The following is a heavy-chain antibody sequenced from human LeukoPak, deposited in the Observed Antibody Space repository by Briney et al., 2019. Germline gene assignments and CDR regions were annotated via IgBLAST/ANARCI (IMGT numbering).Heavy chain of an antibody. J-gene: IGHJ4*02. Sequence: PGGSLRLSCAASGFTFSSYSMNWVRQAPGKGLEWVSYISSSSSTIYYADSVKGRFTISRDNAKNSLYLQMNSLRAEDTAVYYCARDSYSSGWFLDDCWGQGTLVTVSS. CDR2: ISSSSSTI. V-gene: IGHV3-48*01. CDR3: ARDSYSSGWFLDDC. CDR1: GFTFSSYS. D-gene: IGHD6-19*01.